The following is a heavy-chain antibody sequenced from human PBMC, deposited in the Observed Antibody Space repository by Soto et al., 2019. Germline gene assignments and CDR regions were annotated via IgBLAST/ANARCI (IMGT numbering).Heavy chain of an antibody. Sequence: QVQLQESGPGLVKPSQTLSLTCTVSGGSISSGDYYWSWIRQPPGKGLEWIGYIYYSGSTYYNPSLKSRVTISVDTSKNQFSLKLGSVTAADTAVYYCARAGVDNYYGSGSYYFDYWGQGTLVTVSS. CDR3: ARAGVDNYYGSGSYYFDY. CDR1: GGSISSGDYY. CDR2: IYYSGST. D-gene: IGHD3-10*01. J-gene: IGHJ4*02. V-gene: IGHV4-30-4*01.